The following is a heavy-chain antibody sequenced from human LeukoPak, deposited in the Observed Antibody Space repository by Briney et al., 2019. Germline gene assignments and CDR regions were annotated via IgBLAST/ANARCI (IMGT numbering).Heavy chain of an antibody. Sequence: SETLSLTCTVSGGSISNHFWNWIRQPPGKGLEWIGNIYYSGSTNYNPSLKSRVTISVDTSRNKLSLKVSSVTAADTAVYYCARSSPHDYGDYGGAFDIWGQGTMVTVSS. CDR3: ARSSPHDYGDYGGAFDI. J-gene: IGHJ3*02. CDR1: GGSISNHF. D-gene: IGHD4-17*01. V-gene: IGHV4-59*11. CDR2: IYYSGST.